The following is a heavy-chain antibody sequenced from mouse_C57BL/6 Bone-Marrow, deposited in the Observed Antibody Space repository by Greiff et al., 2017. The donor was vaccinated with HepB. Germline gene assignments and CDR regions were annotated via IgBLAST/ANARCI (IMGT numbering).Heavy chain of an antibody. CDR3: ARGGVITTVVRYFDV. Sequence: VQLQQPGAELVMPGASVKLSCKASGYTFTSYWMHWVKQRPGQGLEWIGEIDPSDSYTNYNQKFKGKSTLTVDKSSSTAYMQLSSLTSEDSAVYYCARGGVITTVVRYFDVWGTGTTVTVSS. CDR1: GYTFTSYW. V-gene: IGHV1-69*01. CDR2: IDPSDSYT. J-gene: IGHJ1*03. D-gene: IGHD1-1*01.